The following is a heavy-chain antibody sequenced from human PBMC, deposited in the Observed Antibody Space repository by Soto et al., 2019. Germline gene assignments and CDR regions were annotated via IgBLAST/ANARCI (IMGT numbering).Heavy chain of an antibody. J-gene: IGHJ4*02. CDR1: GFTFSSYS. CDR2: ISSSSSYI. V-gene: IGHV3-21*01. Sequence: EVQLLESGGGLVKPGGSLRLSCAASGFTFSSYSMNWVRQAPGKVLEWVSSISSSSSYIYYADSVKGRFTISRDNAKNSLYLQMNSLRAEDTAVYYCASHHKIAAAGTDYWGQGTLVTVSS. CDR3: ASHHKIAAAGTDY. D-gene: IGHD6-13*01.